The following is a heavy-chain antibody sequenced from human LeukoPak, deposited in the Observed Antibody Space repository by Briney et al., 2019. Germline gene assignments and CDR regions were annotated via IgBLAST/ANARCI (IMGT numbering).Heavy chain of an antibody. CDR2: IIPILGIA. V-gene: IGHV1-69*04. CDR3: ARAREASGYSGYFPDY. D-gene: IGHD5-12*01. CDR1: GYTFTSYY. J-gene: IGHJ4*02. Sequence: GASVKVSCKASGYTFTSYYMHWVRQAPGQGLEWMGRIIPILGIANYAQKFQGRVTITADKSTSTAYMELSSLRSEDTAVYYCARAREASGYSGYFPDYWGQGTLVTVSS.